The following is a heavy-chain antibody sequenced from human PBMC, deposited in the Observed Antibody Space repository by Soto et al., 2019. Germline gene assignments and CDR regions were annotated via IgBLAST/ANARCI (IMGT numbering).Heavy chain of an antibody. V-gene: IGHV3-33*01. Sequence: QGQLVESGGGVVQPGRSLRLSCAASGFTFSSFGIHWVRQAPGKGLEWVTVVWYEGSKSYYADSVKGRFTVSKDNSKDTVSLQMNSLRVEDTAVYYCARVTGHTMAIDLWGQGTLVTVSS. CDR3: ARVTGHTMAIDL. J-gene: IGHJ5*02. CDR2: VWYEGSKS. D-gene: IGHD3-10*01. CDR1: GFTFSSFG.